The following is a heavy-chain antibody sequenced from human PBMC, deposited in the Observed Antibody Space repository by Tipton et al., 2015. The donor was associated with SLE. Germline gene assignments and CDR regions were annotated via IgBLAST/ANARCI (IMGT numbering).Heavy chain of an antibody. Sequence: TLSLTCTVSGGSISNNSYYWSWIRQPAGKGLEWIGRIYTSGSTNYNPSLKSRVTISVDTSKNQFSLKLTSVTAADTAVYYCARGFRSITCLDYWGQGTLVTVSS. D-gene: IGHD2-2*01. J-gene: IGHJ4*02. V-gene: IGHV4-61*02. CDR1: GGSISNNSYY. CDR2: IYTSGST. CDR3: ARGFRSITCLDY.